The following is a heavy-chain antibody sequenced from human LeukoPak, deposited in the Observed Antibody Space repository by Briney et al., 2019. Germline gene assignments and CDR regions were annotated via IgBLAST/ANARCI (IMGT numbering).Heavy chain of an antibody. CDR1: GGSISSYY. V-gene: IGHV4-59*01. Sequence: SETLSLTCTVSGGSISSYYWSWIRQPPGKGLEWIGYIYDSGSTNYNPSLKSRVTISVDTSKNQFSLKLSSVTAADTAVYYCACRTTADAFDNWGQGTMVTVSS. CDR2: IYDSGST. J-gene: IGHJ3*02. D-gene: IGHD4-17*01. CDR3: ACRTTADAFDN.